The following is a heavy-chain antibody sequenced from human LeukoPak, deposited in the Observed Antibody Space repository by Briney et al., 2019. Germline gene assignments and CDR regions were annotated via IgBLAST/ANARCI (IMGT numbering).Heavy chain of an antibody. CDR2: ISNTGSYT. D-gene: IGHD4-23*01. V-gene: IGHV3-11*03. CDR3: ARAVGRGPGGHFDY. J-gene: IGHJ4*02. CDR1: GLTYSANY. Sequence: GGSLRLSCAVSGLTYSANYMSWIRQAPGKGLKCISYISNTGSYTNYADSVRGRFTISRDDAENSLFLQMDSLRAEDTAVYYCARAVGRGPGGHFDYWGQGTLLTVSS.